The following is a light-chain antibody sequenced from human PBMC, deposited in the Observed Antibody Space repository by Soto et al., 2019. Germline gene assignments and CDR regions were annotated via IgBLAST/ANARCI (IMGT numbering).Light chain of an antibody. J-gene: IGLJ3*02. CDR1: SSDVGSYNL. V-gene: IGLV2-23*01. CDR2: EGS. Sequence: QSALTQPASVSGSPGQSITISCTGTSSDVGSYNLVSWYQQHPGKAPKLMIYEGSKRPSGVSNRFSGSKSGNTASLTISGLQAEDEADYYCCSYAGSSTPQWVFGGGTKLTVL. CDR3: CSYAGSSTPQWV.